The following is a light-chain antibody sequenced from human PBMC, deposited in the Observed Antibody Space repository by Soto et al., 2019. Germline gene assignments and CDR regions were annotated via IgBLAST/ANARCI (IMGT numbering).Light chain of an antibody. CDR2: RNN. Sequence: QPVLTQPPSASGTPGQRFTISCSGSSSNIGSNYVYWYQQLPGTAPKLLIYRNNQRPSGVPDRFSGSKSGTSASLAISGVRFEDEADYYCAAWYDSLSGMVFGGGTKVTVL. CDR1: SSNIGSNY. J-gene: IGLJ2*01. V-gene: IGLV1-47*01. CDR3: AAWYDSLSGMV.